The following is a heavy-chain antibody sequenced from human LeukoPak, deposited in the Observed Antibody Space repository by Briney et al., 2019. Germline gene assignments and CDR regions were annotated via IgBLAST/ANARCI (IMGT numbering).Heavy chain of an antibody. CDR2: IASDGSHT. Sequence: PGRSLRLSRAASGFTFSSYFMHWVRQAPGKGLEWVADIASDGSHTFYVESVKGRFTISRDNSKNTLYLQMNSLRAEDTAVYYCAKDLGSSWGQGTLVTVSS. J-gene: IGHJ4*02. D-gene: IGHD6-13*01. CDR1: GFTFSSYF. V-gene: IGHV3-30-3*01. CDR3: AKDLGSS.